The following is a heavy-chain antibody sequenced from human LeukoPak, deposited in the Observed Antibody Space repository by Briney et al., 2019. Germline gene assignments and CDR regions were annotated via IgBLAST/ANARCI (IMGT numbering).Heavy chain of an antibody. CDR1: GYSFTSYW. Sequence: RAGESLKISCKGSGYSFTSYWIGWVRQMPGKGLEWMGIIYPGDSDTRYSPSFQGQVTISADKSISTAYLQWSGLKASDTAMYYCARGGRDIVATPYYYGMDVWGQGTTVTVSS. D-gene: IGHD5-12*01. J-gene: IGHJ6*02. CDR2: IYPGDSDT. CDR3: ARGGRDIVATPYYYGMDV. V-gene: IGHV5-51*01.